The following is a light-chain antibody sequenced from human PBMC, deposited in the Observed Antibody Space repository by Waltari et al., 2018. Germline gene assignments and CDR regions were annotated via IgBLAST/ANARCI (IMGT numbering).Light chain of an antibody. J-gene: IGLJ2*01. V-gene: IGLV2-14*01. CDR2: EVS. CDR1: SSDVGGYNN. Sequence: QSALTQPASVSGSPGQSITISCTGTSSDVGGYNNVSWYQQHPGKAPKLMIYEVSNRPAGVSNRFSGSKSGNTASRTISGLQAEDAADYYCSSYTSSSTLGFGGGTKLTVL. CDR3: SSYTSSSTLG.